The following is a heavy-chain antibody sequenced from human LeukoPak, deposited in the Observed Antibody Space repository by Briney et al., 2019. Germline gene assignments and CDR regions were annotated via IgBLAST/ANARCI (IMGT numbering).Heavy chain of an antibody. V-gene: IGHV3-30*02. J-gene: IGHJ4*02. CDR3: AKWLSIVVPAVSFDY. Sequence: PGGSLRLSCAASGFTFSSYGMYWVRQAPGKGLEWVAFIRYDGSNKYYADSVKGRFTISRDNSKNTLYLQMNSLRAEDTAVYYCAKWLSIVVPAVSFDYWGQGTLVTVSS. CDR1: GFTFSSYG. D-gene: IGHD2-2*01. CDR2: IRYDGSNK.